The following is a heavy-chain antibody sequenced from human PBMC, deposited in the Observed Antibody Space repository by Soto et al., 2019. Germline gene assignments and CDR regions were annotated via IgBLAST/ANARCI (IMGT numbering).Heavy chain of an antibody. D-gene: IGHD3-22*01. Sequence: GESLKISCKGSGCSFTSYWIGWVRQMPGKGLEWMGIIYPGDSDTRYSPSFQGQVTISADKSISTAYLQWSSLKASDTAMYYCARLVSSGYVHYYYYGMDVWGQGTTVTVSS. V-gene: IGHV5-51*01. J-gene: IGHJ6*02. CDR2: IYPGDSDT. CDR3: ARLVSSGYVHYYYYGMDV. CDR1: GCSFTSYW.